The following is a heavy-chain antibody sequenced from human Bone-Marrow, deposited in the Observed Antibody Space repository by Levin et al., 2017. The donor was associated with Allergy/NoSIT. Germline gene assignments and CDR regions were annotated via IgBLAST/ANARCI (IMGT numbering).Heavy chain of an antibody. CDR1: GGSISSGGYY. CDR3: AWFNGYDVDD. CDR2: IYYSGNT. Sequence: PSETLSLTCTVSGGSISSGGYYWSWIRQPPGKGLEWIGYIYYSGNTYYNPSLQSRVIISVVTSKNQLSLKLTSVTVADTAVYYCAWFNGYDVDDWGQGALVTVSS. V-gene: IGHV4-31*03. J-gene: IGHJ4*02. D-gene: IGHD5-12*01.